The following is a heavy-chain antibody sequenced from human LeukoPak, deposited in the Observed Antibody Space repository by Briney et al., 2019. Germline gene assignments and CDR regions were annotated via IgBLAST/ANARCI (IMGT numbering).Heavy chain of an antibody. D-gene: IGHD3-10*01. V-gene: IGHV4-59*01. J-gene: IGHJ2*01. CDR1: GGSISSYY. Sequence: SETLSLTCTVSGGSISSYYWSWILQPPGKGLEWIVYIFYSGSTNYNPSLKSRVTISVDTSKNQFSLKLSSVTAADTAVYYCARETPGLQWSHWYFDLWGRGTLVTVSS. CDR3: ARETPGLQWSHWYFDL. CDR2: IFYSGST.